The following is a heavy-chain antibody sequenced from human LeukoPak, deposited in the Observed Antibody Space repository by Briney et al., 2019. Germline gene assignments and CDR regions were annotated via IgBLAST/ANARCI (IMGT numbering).Heavy chain of an antibody. J-gene: IGHJ4*02. V-gene: IGHV4-34*01. CDR3: AKQSSSWYPYYFDY. CDR1: GGSFSGYY. Sequence: KPSETLSLTCAVYGGSFSGYYWSWIRQPPGKGLERIGEINHSGSTNYNPSLKSRVTISVDTSKNQFSLKLSSVTAADTAVYYCAKQSSSWYPYYFDYWGQGTLVTVSS. CDR2: INHSGST. D-gene: IGHD6-13*01.